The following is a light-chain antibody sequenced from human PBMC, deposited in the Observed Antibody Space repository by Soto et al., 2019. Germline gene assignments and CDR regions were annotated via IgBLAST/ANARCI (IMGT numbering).Light chain of an antibody. CDR3: QHYNNWLWT. V-gene: IGKV3-15*01. J-gene: IGKJ1*01. CDR1: ESVSSK. CDR2: GAS. Sequence: EIVMTQSPATLSVSPGERATLSCRASESVSSKLAWYQQKPGQGPRLLIYGASTRATGIPARFSGSGSGTEFTLTISSLQSEDFAVYCCQHYNNWLWTFGQGTKVEIK.